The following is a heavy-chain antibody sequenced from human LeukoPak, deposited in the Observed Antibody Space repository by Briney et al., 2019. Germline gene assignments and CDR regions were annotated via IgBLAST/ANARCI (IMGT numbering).Heavy chain of an antibody. J-gene: IGHJ4*02. Sequence: GGPLRLPCAASGFTFGTYAMSWVRQAPGKGLEWVSTISGSGGSTFYAGSVKGRFTISRDNPNSTLCLQKKRLRADSTAVYYCAKTFLGVATTTNFDYWGQGNLVTGSS. CDR2: ISGSGGST. V-gene: IGHV3-23*01. CDR1: GFTFGTYA. CDR3: AKTFLGVATTTNFDY. D-gene: IGHD3-3*02.